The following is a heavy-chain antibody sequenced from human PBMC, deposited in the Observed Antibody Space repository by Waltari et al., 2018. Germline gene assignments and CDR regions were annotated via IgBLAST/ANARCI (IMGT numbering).Heavy chain of an antibody. J-gene: IGHJ6*02. CDR1: GFKFSDYA. CDR3: AREGAEQWVVEDYGMDV. CDR2: IGSSSSFM. Sequence: EVQLVESGGGLVKPGGSLRLSCAASGFKFSDYAMNWVRQAPGKGLVWVSSIGSSSSFMDYADSVRGRFTVSRDNAKNTLYLQMDTLRAEDTAVYYCAREGAEQWVVEDYGMDVWGQGTTVTVS. D-gene: IGHD6-19*01. V-gene: IGHV3-21*02.